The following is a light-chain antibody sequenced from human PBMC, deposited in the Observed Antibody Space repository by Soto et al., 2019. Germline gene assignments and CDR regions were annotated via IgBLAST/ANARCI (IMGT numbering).Light chain of an antibody. CDR3: TSYVGSNIWV. J-gene: IGLJ3*02. CDR1: SSDVGAYKY. V-gene: IGLV2-8*01. CDR2: EVS. Sequence: QSALTQPPSASGSPGQSVTISCTGTSSDVGAYKYVSWYQQYPGKAPKLMIYEVSKRPSGVPDRFSGSKSGNTASLTVSGLPAEDEADYYCTSYVGSNIWVFGGGTKLTVL.